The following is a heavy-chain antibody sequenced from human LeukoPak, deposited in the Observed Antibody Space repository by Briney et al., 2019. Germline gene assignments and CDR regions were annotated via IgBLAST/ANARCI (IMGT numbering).Heavy chain of an antibody. J-gene: IGHJ6*04. CDR2: ISSSGSTI. CDR3: AELGITMIGGV. V-gene: IGHV3-48*04. Sequence: GGSLRLSCAASGFIFSSYSMNWVRQAPGKGLEWVSYISSSGSTIYYADSVKGRFTISRDNAKNSLYLQMNSLRAEDTAVYYCAELGITMIGGVWGKGTTVTTSS. D-gene: IGHD3-10*02. CDR1: GFIFSSYS.